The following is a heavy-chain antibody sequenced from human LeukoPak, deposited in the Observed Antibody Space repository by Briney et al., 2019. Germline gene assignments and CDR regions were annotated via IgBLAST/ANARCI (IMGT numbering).Heavy chain of an antibody. CDR2: ISTYNGNT. Sequence: ASVKVSCKPSGYTFTTYPITWVRQAPGQGLEWMGWISTYNGNTNSTQKLQGRVTMTTDTSTTTAYMELRSLRFDDTAIYYCARVMGYCAGGTCSPGGFDKWGQGTMVTVSS. CDR3: ARVMGYCAGGTCSPGGFDK. D-gene: IGHD2-8*02. J-gene: IGHJ3*02. CDR1: GYTFTTYP. V-gene: IGHV1-18*01.